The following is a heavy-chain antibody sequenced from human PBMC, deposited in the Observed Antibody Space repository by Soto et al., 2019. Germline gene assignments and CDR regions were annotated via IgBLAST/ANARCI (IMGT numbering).Heavy chain of an antibody. D-gene: IGHD2-2*01. V-gene: IGHV3-21*01. CDR1: GFTFSSYS. Sequence: PGGSLRLSCAASGFTFSSYSMNWVRQAPGKGLEWVSSISSSSSYIYYADSVKGRFTISRDNAKNSLYLQMNSLRAEDTAVYYCARDLEPNQLLWNGYYYYYMDVWGKGTTVTVSS. CDR3: ARDLEPNQLLWNGYYYYYMDV. CDR2: ISSSSSYI. J-gene: IGHJ6*03.